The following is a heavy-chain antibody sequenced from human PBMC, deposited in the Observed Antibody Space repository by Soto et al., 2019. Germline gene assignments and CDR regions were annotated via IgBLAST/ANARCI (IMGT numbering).Heavy chain of an antibody. CDR1: WFTFTRYS. CDR3: ARYFRGSGRYFSDY. Sequence: GGSLRLSCAASWFTFTRYSMNWVRQAPGKGLEWVSSISSPTNYIYYGDSMKGRFTISIDNAKDSLYLQMNSLRGEDTAVYYCARYFRGSGRYFSDYWGQGTLVNVSS. CDR2: ISSPTNYI. V-gene: IGHV3-21*04. J-gene: IGHJ4*02. D-gene: IGHD6-19*01.